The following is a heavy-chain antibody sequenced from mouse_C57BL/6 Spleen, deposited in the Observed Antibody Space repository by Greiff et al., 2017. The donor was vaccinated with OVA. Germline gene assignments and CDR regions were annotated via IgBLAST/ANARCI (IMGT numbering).Heavy chain of an antibody. V-gene: IGHV1-39*01. J-gene: IGHJ4*01. Sequence: VQLQQSGPELVKPGASVKISCKASGYSFTDYNMNWVKQSNGKSLEWIGVINPNYGTTSYNQKFKGKATLTVDQSSSTAYMQLNSLTSEDSAVYYGASFSYDGGDYAMDYWGQGTSVTVSS. CDR3: ASFSYDGGDYAMDY. CDR2: INPNYGTT. D-gene: IGHD2-12*01. CDR1: GYSFTDYN.